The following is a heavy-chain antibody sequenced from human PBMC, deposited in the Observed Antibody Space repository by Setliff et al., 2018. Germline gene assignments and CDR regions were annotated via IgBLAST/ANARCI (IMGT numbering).Heavy chain of an antibody. CDR1: GYSIGSPHY. D-gene: IGHD4-17*01. J-gene: IGHJ3*02. V-gene: IGHV4-38-2*02. Sequence: SETLSLTCAVSGYSIGSPHYWGWIRQPPGKGLEWIGSIKHSGNTYYNPSLKSRVTISVDTSNNQFPLKLTSVTAADTAVYYCARDGGDGYGVDAYAGGGFDIWGQGTMVTVSS. CDR3: ARDGGDGYGVDAYAGGGFDI. CDR2: IKHSGNT.